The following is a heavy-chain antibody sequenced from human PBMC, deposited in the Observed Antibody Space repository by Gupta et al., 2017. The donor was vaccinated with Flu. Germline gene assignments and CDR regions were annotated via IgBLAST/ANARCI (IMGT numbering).Heavy chain of an antibody. J-gene: IGHJ4*02. Sequence: NNGGTYYAQKFQGRVTMTGDTSITTVYMELSNLRSDDTAIYYCARRGSYFDYWGQGTLVTVSS. CDR2: NNGGT. V-gene: IGHV1-2*02. CDR3: ARRGSYFDY.